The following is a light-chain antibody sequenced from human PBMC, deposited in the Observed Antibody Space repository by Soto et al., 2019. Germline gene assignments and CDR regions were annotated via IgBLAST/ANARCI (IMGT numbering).Light chain of an antibody. V-gene: IGKV3-20*01. CDR2: GAS. J-gene: IGKJ1*01. CDR3: QQYGSSQT. Sequence: EIVLTQSPATLSLSPGGRATLSCRASQSVSLSLAWYQQKPGQAPRLLIYGASSRATGIPDRFSGSGSGTDFTLTISNLEPEDFAVYYCQQYGSSQTFGQGTKVDIK. CDR1: QSVSLS.